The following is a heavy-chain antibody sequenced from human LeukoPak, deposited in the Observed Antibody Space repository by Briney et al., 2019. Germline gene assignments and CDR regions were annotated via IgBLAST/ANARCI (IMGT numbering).Heavy chain of an antibody. CDR3: AKDYAVGSIDY. CDR2: ISGSGGST. Sequence: PGGSLRLSCAASGFTFSNYGMSWVRQAPGKGLEWVSAISGSGGSTYYADSVRGRFTISRDNSKNTVFLQMNSLRAEDSAVYYCAKDYAVGSIDYWGQGTLVTVSS. V-gene: IGHV3-23*01. D-gene: IGHD3-16*01. J-gene: IGHJ4*02. CDR1: GFTFSNYG.